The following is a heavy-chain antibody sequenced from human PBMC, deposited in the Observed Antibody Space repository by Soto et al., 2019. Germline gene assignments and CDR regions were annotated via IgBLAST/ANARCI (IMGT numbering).Heavy chain of an antibody. CDR2: INPSGGST. CDR3: ARAGPTVTNGHDAFDI. J-gene: IGHJ3*02. V-gene: IGHV1-46*03. Sequence: ASVKVSCKASGYTFTSYYMHWVRQAPGQGLEWMGIINPSGGSTSYAQKFQGRVTMTRDTSTSTVYMELSSLRSEDTAVYYCARAGPTVTNGHDAFDIWGQGTMVTVSS. D-gene: IGHD4-17*01. CDR1: GYTFTSYY.